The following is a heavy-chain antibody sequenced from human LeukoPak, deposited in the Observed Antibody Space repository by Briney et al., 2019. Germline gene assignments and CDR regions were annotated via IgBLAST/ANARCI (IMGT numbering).Heavy chain of an antibody. CDR2: IYYSGST. CDR1: GGSISSYY. Sequence: SETLSLTCTVSGGSISSYYWSWIRQPPGKGLEWIGYIYYSGSTNYNPSLKRRVTISVDTSKNQFSLKLSSVTAADTAVYYCARRIGTGYDFWSGYLDYWGQGTLVTVSS. CDR3: ARRIGTGYDFWSGYLDY. D-gene: IGHD3-3*01. J-gene: IGHJ4*02. V-gene: IGHV4-59*08.